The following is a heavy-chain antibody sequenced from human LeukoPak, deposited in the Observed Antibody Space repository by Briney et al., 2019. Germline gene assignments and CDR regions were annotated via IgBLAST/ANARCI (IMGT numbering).Heavy chain of an antibody. CDR3: AKYNRWGYYDSSGYFDY. J-gene: IGHJ4*02. D-gene: IGHD3-22*01. CDR1: GFTFSSYG. CDR2: ISYDGSNK. V-gene: IGHV3-30*18. Sequence: SGGSLRLSCAASGFTFSSYGMHWVRQAPGKGLEWVAVISYDGSNKYYADSVKGRFTISRDNSKNTLYLQMNSLRAEDTAVYYCAKYNRWGYYDSSGYFDYWGQGTLVTVSS.